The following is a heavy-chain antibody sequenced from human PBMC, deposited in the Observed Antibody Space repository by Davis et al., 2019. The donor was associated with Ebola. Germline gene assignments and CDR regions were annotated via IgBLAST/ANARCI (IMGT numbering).Heavy chain of an antibody. Sequence: GGSLRLSCAASGFTFSSYSMNWVRQAPGKGLEWVSYISSSSSTIYYADSVKGRFTISRDNAKNSLYLQMNSLRAEDTAVYYCARDSDIVVVVENYGMDVWGQGTTVTVSS. V-gene: IGHV3-48*04. CDR2: ISSSSSTI. CDR3: ARDSDIVVVVENYGMDV. CDR1: GFTFSSYS. D-gene: IGHD2-15*01. J-gene: IGHJ6*02.